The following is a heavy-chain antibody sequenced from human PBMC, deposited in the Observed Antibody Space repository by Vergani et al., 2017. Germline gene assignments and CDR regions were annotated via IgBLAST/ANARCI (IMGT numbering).Heavy chain of an antibody. V-gene: IGHV4-39*07. CDR1: GGSISSSSYY. J-gene: IGHJ5*02. D-gene: IGHD3-3*01. CDR3: ARARPVTIFGVDEHLQWFDP. Sequence: QLQLQESGPGLVKPSETLSLTCTVSGGSISSSSYYWGWIRQPPGKGLEWIGSIYYSGSTYYNPSLKSRVTISVDTSKNQFSLKLSSVTAADTAVYYCARARPVTIFGVDEHLQWFDPWGQGTLVTVSS. CDR2: IYYSGST.